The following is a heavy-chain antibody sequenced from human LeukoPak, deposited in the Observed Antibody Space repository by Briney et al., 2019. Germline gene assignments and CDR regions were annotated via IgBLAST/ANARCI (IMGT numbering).Heavy chain of an antibody. V-gene: IGHV1-8*02. CDR1: GYTFTSYG. D-gene: IGHD3-3*01. J-gene: IGHJ4*02. Sequence: ASVKVSCKASGYTFTSYGINWVRQATGQGLEWMGWMNPNSGNTGYAQKFQGRVTMTRNTSISTAYMELSSLRSEDTAVYYCAAQYYDFWSGYDYWGQGTLVTVSS. CDR2: MNPNSGNT. CDR3: AAQYYDFWSGYDY.